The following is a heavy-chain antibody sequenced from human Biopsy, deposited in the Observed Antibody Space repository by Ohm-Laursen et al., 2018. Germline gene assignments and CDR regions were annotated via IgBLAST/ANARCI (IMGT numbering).Heavy chain of an antibody. CDR3: ARDTRWSPYSMDV. V-gene: IGHV3-48*03. D-gene: IGHD4-23*01. CDR1: GFTFTSYG. Sequence: SLRLSCAASGFTFTSYGMHWIRQAPGRGLEWVSYISGGGTIYYGDSMKGRVTISRDNAKNSLYLQMHSLRAEDTAVYYCARDTRWSPYSMDVWGQGTTVTVSS. J-gene: IGHJ6*02. CDR2: ISGGGTI.